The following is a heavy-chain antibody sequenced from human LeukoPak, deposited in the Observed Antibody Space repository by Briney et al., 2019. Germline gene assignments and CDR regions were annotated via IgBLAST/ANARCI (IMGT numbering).Heavy chain of an antibody. CDR3: ARGNFPEMIAVAGTADY. D-gene: IGHD6-19*01. J-gene: IGHJ4*02. V-gene: IGHV1-24*01. CDR2: FDPEDGET. CDR1: GYTLTELS. Sequence: SVKVSCKVSGYTLTELSMHWVRQAPGKGLEWMGGFDPEDGETIYAQKFQGRVTMTEDTSTDTAYMELSSLRSDDTAVYYCARGNFPEMIAVAGTADYWGQGTLVTVSS.